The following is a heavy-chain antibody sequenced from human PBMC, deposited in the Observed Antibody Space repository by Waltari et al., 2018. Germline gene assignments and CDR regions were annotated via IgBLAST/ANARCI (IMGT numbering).Heavy chain of an antibody. CDR3: AGGDGGYFYYKLDV. CDR1: GDTFSGDT. CDR2: IMPDSKYT. D-gene: IGHD2-21*02. Sequence: QVHLVQSGAEVKKPGSSVKVSCKPSGDTFSGDTVNWVRQAPGQGLEWMGRIMPDSKYTDYARGLQGRFTITADKSTSTVYMELTSLTSEDTAVYYCAGGDGGYFYYKLDVWGQGTTVTVSS. V-gene: IGHV1-69*02. J-gene: IGHJ6*02.